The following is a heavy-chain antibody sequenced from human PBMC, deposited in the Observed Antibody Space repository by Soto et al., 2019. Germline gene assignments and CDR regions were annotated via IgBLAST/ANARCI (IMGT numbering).Heavy chain of an antibody. CDR2: ISGSGGST. D-gene: IGHD3-9*01. V-gene: IGHV3-23*01. J-gene: IGHJ5*02. CDR1: GFTFSSYA. Sequence: GGSLRLSCAASGFTFSSYAMSWVRQAPGKGLEWVSAISGSGGSTYYADSVKGRFTISRDNSKNTLYLQMNSLRAEDTAVYYCAKVSYYDILTGYPWFDPWGQGTLVTVSS. CDR3: AKVSYYDILTGYPWFDP.